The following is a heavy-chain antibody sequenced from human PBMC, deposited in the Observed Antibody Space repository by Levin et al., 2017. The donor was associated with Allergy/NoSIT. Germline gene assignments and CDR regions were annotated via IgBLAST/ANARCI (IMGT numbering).Heavy chain of an antibody. D-gene: IGHD3-22*01. Sequence: GESLKISCVASGFTISTYSMNWVRQAPGKGLEWVAYISDTGSTIYYADSVRGRFTISRDNAKNSLYLQMNSPRDEDTALYYCVREKSFYYDSSGENWGQGTRVTVSS. V-gene: IGHV3-48*02. J-gene: IGHJ4*02. CDR2: ISDTGSTI. CDR3: VREKSFYYDSSGEN. CDR1: GFTISTYS.